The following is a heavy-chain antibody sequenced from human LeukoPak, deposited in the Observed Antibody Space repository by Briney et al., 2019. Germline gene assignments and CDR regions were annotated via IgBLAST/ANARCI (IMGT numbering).Heavy chain of an antibody. V-gene: IGHV1-69*13. D-gene: IGHD5-18*01. CDR1: GGTFGSYV. Sequence: ASVKVSCKGSGGTFGSYVISWVRQAPGQGLEWMGGIIPIFGTAHYAQKFQGRLTITADESTSTVYMEMSSLRSEDTAMYYCAKEGDTALVTGYFDLWGRGTLVTVSS. CDR3: AKEGDTALVTGYFDL. J-gene: IGHJ2*01. CDR2: IIPIFGTA.